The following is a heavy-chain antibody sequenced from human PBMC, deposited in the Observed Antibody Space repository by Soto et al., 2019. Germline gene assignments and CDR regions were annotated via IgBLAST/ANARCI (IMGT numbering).Heavy chain of an antibody. V-gene: IGHV3-30*18. CDR1: GLTFSAYG. CDR2: ISYDGSKK. J-gene: IGHJ3*02. CDR3: AKASHCNKGRCSLGLIGDRAFDI. Sequence: GGPLRLSCEASGLTFSAYGMHWVRQAPGKGLEWVATISYDGSKKYFGDSVKGRFTISRDNSKSTLYLEMNSLRTEDTAVYYCAKASHCNKGRCSLGLIGDRAFDIWGQGTMVTVS. D-gene: IGHD2-8*01.